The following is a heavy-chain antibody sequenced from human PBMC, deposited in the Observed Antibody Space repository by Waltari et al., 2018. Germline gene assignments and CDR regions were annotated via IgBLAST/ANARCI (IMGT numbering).Heavy chain of an antibody. CDR3: ARGLEQLARWFDP. D-gene: IGHD6-6*01. Sequence: QVQLVQSGAEVKKPGSSVKVSCKASGYTFTSYDINWVRQATGQGLEWMGWMNPKSVNPGDAQKFQGRVTMTMNTSISTAYMELSSLRSEDTAVYYCARGLEQLARWFDPWGQGTLVTVSS. V-gene: IGHV1-8*01. CDR1: GYTFTSYD. J-gene: IGHJ5*02. CDR2: MNPKSVNP.